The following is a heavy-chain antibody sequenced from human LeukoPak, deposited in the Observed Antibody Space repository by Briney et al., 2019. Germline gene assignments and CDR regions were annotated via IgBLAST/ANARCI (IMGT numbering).Heavy chain of an antibody. D-gene: IGHD3-10*01. J-gene: IGHJ4*02. V-gene: IGHV3-30-3*01. CDR1: GFTFANYA. CDR3: ARALWFGELLYPFDY. CDR2: ISYDGSNK. Sequence: GGSLRLSCAASGFTFANYAMSWVRQAPGKGLEWVAVISYDGSNKYYADSVKGRFTISRDNSKNTLYLQMNSLRAEDTAVYYCARALWFGELLYPFDYWGQGTLVTVSS.